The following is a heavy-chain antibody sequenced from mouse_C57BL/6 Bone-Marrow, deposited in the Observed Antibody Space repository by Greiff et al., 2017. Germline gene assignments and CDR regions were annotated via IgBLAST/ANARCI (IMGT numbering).Heavy chain of an antibody. CDR2: IWTGGGT. CDR1: GFSLTSYA. J-gene: IGHJ4*01. Sequence: VKLVESGPGLVAPSQSLSITCTVSGFSLTSYAISWVRQPPGKGLEWLGVIWTGGGTNYNSALKSRLSISKDNSKRQVFFNMNSLQTADPARYYCVRNYPPPPQYYGRNAMDYWGQGTSVTVSS. CDR3: VRNYPPPPQYYGRNAMDY. V-gene: IGHV2-9-1*01. D-gene: IGHD1-1*01.